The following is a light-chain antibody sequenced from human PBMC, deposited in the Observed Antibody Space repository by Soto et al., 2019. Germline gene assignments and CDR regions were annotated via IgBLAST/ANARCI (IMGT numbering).Light chain of an antibody. CDR3: QQYNSHSWT. J-gene: IGKJ1*01. CDR1: QSISSW. V-gene: IGKV1-5*01. Sequence: SQQSQSPSTLPASVGDRVTITHRASQSISSWLAWYQQKPGKAPRLLIYDASSLESGVPSRVSGSGSGTEFTLTISSLQPDDFATYNCQQYNSHSWTFGQGTKVDI. CDR2: DAS.